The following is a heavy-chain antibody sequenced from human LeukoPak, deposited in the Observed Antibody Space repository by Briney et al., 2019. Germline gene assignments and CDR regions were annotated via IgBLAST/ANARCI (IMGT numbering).Heavy chain of an antibody. CDR2: IYHSGST. CDR1: GGSISTYY. V-gene: IGHV4-59*12. Sequence: SETLSLTCTVSGGSISTYYWSWIRQPPGKGLEWIGYIYHSGSTKYNPSLKSRVTISVDTSKNQFSLKLSSVTAADTAVYYCARNGRYYYYYYMDVWGKGTTVTISS. CDR3: ARNGRYYYYYYMDV. J-gene: IGHJ6*03.